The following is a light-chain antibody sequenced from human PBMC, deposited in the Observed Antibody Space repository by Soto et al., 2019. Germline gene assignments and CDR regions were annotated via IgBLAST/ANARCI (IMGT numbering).Light chain of an antibody. CDR1: NIGGRN. CDR3: QVWDSSSDHWV. Sequence: SSELTQPPSVSVAPGQTARIACGGNNIGGRNVHWYQQKPGQAPVLVVYDDSDRPSGIPERFSGSKSGNTAALTISRVEAGDEADYYCQVWDSSSDHWVFGGGTKVTVL. CDR2: DDS. J-gene: IGLJ3*02. V-gene: IGLV3-21*02.